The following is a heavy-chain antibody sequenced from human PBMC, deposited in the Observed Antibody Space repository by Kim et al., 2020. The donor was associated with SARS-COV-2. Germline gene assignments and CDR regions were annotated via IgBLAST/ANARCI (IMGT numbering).Heavy chain of an antibody. D-gene: IGHD6-19*01. Sequence: GGSLRLFCAASGFTFSSYAMHWVRQAPGKGLEWVAVISYDGSNKYYADSVKGRFTISRDNSKNTLYLQMNSLRAEDTAVYYCARAGSSGWSYYFDYWGQG. CDR3: ARAGSSGWSYYFDY. CDR1: GFTFSSYA. CDR2: ISYDGSNK. J-gene: IGHJ4*02. V-gene: IGHV3-30*04.